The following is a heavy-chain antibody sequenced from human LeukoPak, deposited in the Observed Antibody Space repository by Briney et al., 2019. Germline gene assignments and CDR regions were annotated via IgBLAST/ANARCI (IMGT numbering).Heavy chain of an antibody. J-gene: IGHJ6*03. CDR2: INQDGSEI. V-gene: IGHV3-7*01. D-gene: IGHD4-17*01. CDR1: GFTFSNYW. Sequence: GGSLRLSCAASGFTFSNYWMSWVRQAPGKGLEWLANINQDGSEIYYVDSVKGRFTISRDNGKNSLYLQINSLRADDTAVYYCATLGTTVTTDYYYYYMDVWGKGTTVTVSS. CDR3: ATLGTTVTTDYYYYYMDV.